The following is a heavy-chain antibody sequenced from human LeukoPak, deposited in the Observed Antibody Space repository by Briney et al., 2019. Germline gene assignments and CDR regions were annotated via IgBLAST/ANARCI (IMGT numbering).Heavy chain of an antibody. V-gene: IGHV3-48*01. J-gene: IGHJ4*02. Sequence: QTGGSLRLSCAASGFTFSSYSMNWVRQAPGKGLEWVSYISSSSSTIYYADSVKGRFTISRDNAKNSLYLQMNSLRAEDTAVYYCARIYYDFRSGLPDYWGQGTLVTVSS. CDR3: ARIYYDFRSGLPDY. CDR2: ISSSSSTI. CDR1: GFTFSSYS. D-gene: IGHD3-3*01.